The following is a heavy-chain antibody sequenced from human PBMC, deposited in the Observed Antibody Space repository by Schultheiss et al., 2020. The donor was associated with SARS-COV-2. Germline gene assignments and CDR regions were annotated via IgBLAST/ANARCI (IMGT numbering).Heavy chain of an antibody. Sequence: GGSLRLSCAASGFTFSSYGMHWVRQAPGKGLEWVAVIWYDGINKYYADSVKGRFTISRDNAKNSLYLQMNSLRAEDTAVYYCARDRDYYDSSGYLYSWGQGTLVTVSS. J-gene: IGHJ5*02. CDR1: GFTFSSYG. CDR3: ARDRDYYDSSGYLYS. V-gene: IGHV3-33*08. CDR2: IWYDGINK. D-gene: IGHD3-22*01.